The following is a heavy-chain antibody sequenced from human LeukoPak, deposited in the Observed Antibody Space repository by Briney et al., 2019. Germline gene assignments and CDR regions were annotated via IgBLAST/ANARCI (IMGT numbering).Heavy chain of an antibody. CDR1: GFTFSDYN. CDR3: ARDRRGPYVY. J-gene: IGHJ4*02. V-gene: IGHV3-11*01. Sequence: PGGSLRLSCAASGFTFSDYNMRWIRQAPGKGLEWVSSISRSGSTKYYADSVKGRFTISRDNAKNSLFLQMNSLRAEDTALYYCARDRRGPYVYWGQGTLVTVSS. D-gene: IGHD3-16*01. CDR2: ISRSGSTK.